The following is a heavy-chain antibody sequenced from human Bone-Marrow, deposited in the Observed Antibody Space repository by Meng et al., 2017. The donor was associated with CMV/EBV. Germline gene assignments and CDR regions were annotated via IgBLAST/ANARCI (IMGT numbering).Heavy chain of an antibody. CDR1: GFTFVNYA. CDR3: AKSLIGNYCDNCGYLVYFDY. J-gene: IGHJ4*02. Sequence: SLKISCAASGFTFVNYAMHWVRQAPGKGLEWVSGISWNSGTIGYADSVKGRFTISRDNAKNSLYLQMNSLRAEDMAFYYCAKSLIGNYCDNCGYLVYFDYWGQGTRVTVSS. D-gene: IGHD3-22*01. CDR2: ISWNSGTI. V-gene: IGHV3-9*03.